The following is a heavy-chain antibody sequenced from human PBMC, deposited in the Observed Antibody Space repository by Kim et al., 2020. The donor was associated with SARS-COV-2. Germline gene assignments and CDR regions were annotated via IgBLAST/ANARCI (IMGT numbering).Heavy chain of an antibody. D-gene: IGHD3-9*01. CDR3: ARDIGLRYFDWSLDYYGMDV. CDR1: GFTFSSYG. Sequence: GGSLRLSCAASGFTFSSYGMHWVRQAPGKGLEWVAVIWYDGSNKYYADSVKGRFTISRDNSKNTLYLQMNSLRAEDTAGYYCARDIGLRYFDWSLDYYGMDVWGEGTTVTVSS. J-gene: IGHJ6*04. CDR2: IWYDGSNK. V-gene: IGHV3-33*01.